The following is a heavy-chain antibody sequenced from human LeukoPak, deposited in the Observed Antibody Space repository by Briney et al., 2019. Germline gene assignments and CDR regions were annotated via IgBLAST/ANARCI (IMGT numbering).Heavy chain of an antibody. CDR1: GFIFSDFY. CDR2: ISPTSSDT. Sequence: GGSLRLSCTASGFIFSDFYMSWIRQAPGKGLEWLSHISPTSSDTNYADSVKGRFFVSRDNARKSLYLQMNSPRAEDTAVYYCVKTGGRNGGDSWGQGTLVTVSS. D-gene: IGHD3-16*01. J-gene: IGHJ4*02. V-gene: IGHV3-11*06. CDR3: VKTGGRNGGDS.